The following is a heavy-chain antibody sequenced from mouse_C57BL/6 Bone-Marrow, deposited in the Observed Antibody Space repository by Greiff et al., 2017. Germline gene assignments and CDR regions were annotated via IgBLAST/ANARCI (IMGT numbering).Heavy chain of an antibody. CDR3: ARGTTTVVRGDY. V-gene: IGHV5-4*03. D-gene: IGHD1-1*01. CDR2: ISDGGSYT. Sequence: EVNVVESGGGLVKPGGSLKLSCAASGFTFSSYAMSWVRQTPEKRLEWVATISDGGSYTYYPDNVKGRFTISRDNAKNNLYLQMSHLKSEDTAMYYCARGTTTVVRGDYWGQGTTLTVSS. CDR1: GFTFSSYA. J-gene: IGHJ2*01.